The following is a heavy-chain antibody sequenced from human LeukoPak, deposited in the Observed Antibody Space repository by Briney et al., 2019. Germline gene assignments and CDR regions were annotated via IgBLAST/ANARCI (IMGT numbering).Heavy chain of an antibody. D-gene: IGHD4-11*01. Sequence: GGSLRLSCAASGFTFDTYWMALVRQAPGKGLEWVANINPDGSSTYHVDSVQGRFTISRDNAKNSLYLQMISLRVEDTAVYYCARAINYNFDYWGQGTLVTVSS. CDR1: GFTFDTYW. CDR3: ARAINYNFDY. V-gene: IGHV3-7*04. CDR2: INPDGSST. J-gene: IGHJ4*02.